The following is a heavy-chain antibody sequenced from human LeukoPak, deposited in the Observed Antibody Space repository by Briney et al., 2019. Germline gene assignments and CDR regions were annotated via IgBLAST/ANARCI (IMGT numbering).Heavy chain of an antibody. CDR2: INPNTGTT. D-gene: IGHD6-13*01. V-gene: IGHV1-2*02. CDR1: GYTFTGDY. CDR3: ARDGSSRRTFDP. J-gene: IGHJ5*02. Sequence: ASVKVSCKASGYTFTGDYMYWVRQAPGQGLEWMGWINPNTGTTNYAQKFQGRVSMTRDTSITTAYMELHSLTPDDTAVYYCARDGSSRRTFDPWGQGTLVTVPS.